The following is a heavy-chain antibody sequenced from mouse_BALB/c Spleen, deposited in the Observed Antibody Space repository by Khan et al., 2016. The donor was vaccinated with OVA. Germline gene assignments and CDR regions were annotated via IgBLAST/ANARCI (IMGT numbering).Heavy chain of an antibody. CDR3: ARDYYGNYREAMDY. J-gene: IGHJ4*01. CDR1: GFSLTGYG. D-gene: IGHD2-1*01. CDR2: IWGDGSS. V-gene: IGHV2-6-7*01. Sequence: VQLKESGPGLVAPSQSLSITCTVSGFSLTGYGVNWVRQPPGKGLEWLGMIWGDGSSDYNSALKSSLSISKDNSKRPALLKMNSLQTDDTSMYYCARDYYGNYREAMDYWGQGTSVTVSS.